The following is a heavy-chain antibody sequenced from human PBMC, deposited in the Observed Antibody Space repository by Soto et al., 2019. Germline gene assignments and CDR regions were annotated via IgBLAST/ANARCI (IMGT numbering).Heavy chain of an antibody. CDR2: IYYSGSP. V-gene: IGHV4-39*01. J-gene: IGHJ4*02. CDR3: TLTFGGVIAPDY. CDR1: RGSVWSSNYY. D-gene: IGHD3-16*02. Sequence: SETLSLTCTASRGSVWSSNYYWAWIRQPPGKGLEWIGSIYYSGSPYYNPSLKSRVTISVDTSKNQFSLKLSSVTAADTAVYYCTLTFGGVIAPDYWGQGTLVTVSS.